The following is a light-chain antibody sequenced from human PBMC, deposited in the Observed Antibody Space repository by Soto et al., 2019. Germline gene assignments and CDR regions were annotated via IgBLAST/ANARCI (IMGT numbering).Light chain of an antibody. CDR2: DAS. CDR1: QSVNIY. J-gene: IGKJ5*01. CDR3: QQRSNWPPLT. V-gene: IGKV3-11*01. Sequence: EIMLTQSPSTLSLSPGERATISCRASQSVNIYLAWYQHKPGQAPRLLIYDASNRATGIPARFSGSGSGTDFTLTISSLEPEDFAVYYCQQRSNWPPLTFGQGTRLEIK.